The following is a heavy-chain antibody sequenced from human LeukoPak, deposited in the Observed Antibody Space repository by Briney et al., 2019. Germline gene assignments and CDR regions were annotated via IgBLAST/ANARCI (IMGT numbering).Heavy chain of an antibody. Sequence: ASVTVSCTASGYTFTSYGISWVRQAPGQGLEWMGWISAYNGNTNYAQKLQGRVTMTTDTSTSTAYMELRSLRSDDTAVYYCARLSSIAVAGTYGYWGQGTLVTVSS. D-gene: IGHD6-19*01. CDR3: ARLSSIAVAGTYGY. V-gene: IGHV1-18*01. CDR1: GYTFTSYG. J-gene: IGHJ4*02. CDR2: ISAYNGNT.